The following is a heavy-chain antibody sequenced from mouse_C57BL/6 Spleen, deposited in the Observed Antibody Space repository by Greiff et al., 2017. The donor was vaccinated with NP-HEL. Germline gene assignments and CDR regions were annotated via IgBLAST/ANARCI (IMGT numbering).Heavy chain of an antibody. J-gene: IGHJ3*01. V-gene: IGHV1-26*01. D-gene: IGHD4-1*01. Sequence: VQLQQSGPELVKPGASVKISCKASGYTFTDYYMNWVKQSHGKSLEWIGDINPNNGGTSYNQKFKGKATLTVDKSSSTAYMELRSLTSEDSAVYYWAWEDWFAYWGQGTLVTVAA. CDR1: GYTFTDYY. CDR3: AWEDWFAY. CDR2: INPNNGGT.